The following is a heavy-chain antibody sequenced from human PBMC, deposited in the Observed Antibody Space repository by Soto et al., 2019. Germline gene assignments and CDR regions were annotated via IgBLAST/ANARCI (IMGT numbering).Heavy chain of an antibody. D-gene: IGHD1-26*01. CDR1: GGTFNNYA. CDR2: IIPLFGNT. V-gene: IGHV1-69*06. CDR3: ARLIGEGYSGTYGLDY. J-gene: IGHJ4*02. Sequence: QVQLVQSGAEVKKPGSSVNVSCKTSGGTFNNYAISWVRQAPGQGLEWMGGIIPLFGNTHYAQKFQGRVTITADKSTSTAYMELSSLRSDDTAVYYCARLIGEGYSGTYGLDYWGQGTLVTVSS.